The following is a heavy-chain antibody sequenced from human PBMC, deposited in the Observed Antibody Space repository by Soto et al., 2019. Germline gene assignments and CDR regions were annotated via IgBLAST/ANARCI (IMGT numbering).Heavy chain of an antibody. V-gene: IGHV3-33*01. CDR3: ARDRYYGSGSSPGGVVYYYGMDV. J-gene: IGHJ6*02. D-gene: IGHD3-10*01. CDR2: IWYDGSNK. CDR1: GFTFSSYG. Sequence: QVQLVESGGGVVQPGRSLRLSCAASGFTFSSYGMHWVRQAPGKGLEWVAVIWYDGSNKYYADSVKGRFTISRDNSKNTLYLQMNSLRAEDTAVYYGARDRYYGSGSSPGGVVYYYGMDVWGQGTTVTVSS.